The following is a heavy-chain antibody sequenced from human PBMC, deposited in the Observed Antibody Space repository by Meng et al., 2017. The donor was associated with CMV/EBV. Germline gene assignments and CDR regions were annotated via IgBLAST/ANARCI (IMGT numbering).Heavy chain of an antibody. CDR3: ARDANYDFWSGYFGWFDP. V-gene: IGHV3-74*01. CDR1: TFSSYW. J-gene: IGHJ5*02. Sequence: TFSSYWMHWVRQAPGKGLVWGSRINSDGRSTRYADSGKGRFTISRDNAKNTLYLQMNSLRAEDTAVYYCARDANYDFWSGYFGWFDPWGQGTLVTVSS. CDR2: INSDGRST. D-gene: IGHD3-3*01.